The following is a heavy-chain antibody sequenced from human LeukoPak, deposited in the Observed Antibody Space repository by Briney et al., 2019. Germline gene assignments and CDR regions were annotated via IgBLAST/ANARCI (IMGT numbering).Heavy chain of an antibody. V-gene: IGHV1-2*02. J-gene: IGHJ4*02. Sequence: ASVKVSCKASGYTFTGYYMHWVRQAPGQGLEWMGWVNPNSGDTNCAQKFQGRVTMTRDTSISTAYMELSRLRSDDTAVYYCARDGHFDCWGQGTLVTVSS. CDR3: ARDGHFDC. CDR1: GYTFTGYY. CDR2: VNPNSGDT.